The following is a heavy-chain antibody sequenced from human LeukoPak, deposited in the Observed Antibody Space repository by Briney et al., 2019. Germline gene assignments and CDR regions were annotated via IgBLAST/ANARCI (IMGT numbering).Heavy chain of an antibody. V-gene: IGHV4-59*08. CDR2: IYYSGST. Sequence: SETLSLTCTVSGGSISSYYWSWVRQPPGKGLEWIGHIYYSGSTNYNPSLKSRVTISVDTSKNQFSLKLSSVTAADTAVYYCARYSGYDSPFDYWGQGTLVTVSS. CDR3: ARYSGYDSPFDY. D-gene: IGHD5-12*01. J-gene: IGHJ4*02. CDR1: GGSISSYY.